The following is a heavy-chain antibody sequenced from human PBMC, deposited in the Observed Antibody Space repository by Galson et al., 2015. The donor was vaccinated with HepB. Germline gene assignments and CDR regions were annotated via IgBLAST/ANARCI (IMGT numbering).Heavy chain of an antibody. CDR2: IYQSGNT. Sequence: TLSLTCTVSGGSIDVAGHSWNWIRQTPGKGLEWIGHIYQSGNTYYNSSLRGRVSMSMDTSKNQFSLNLNSVSAADTAVYFCAREHFNWQILFDFWGPGILVTVS. D-gene: IGHD3-9*01. CDR1: GGSIDVAGHS. CDR3: AREHFNWQILFDF. J-gene: IGHJ4*02. V-gene: IGHV4-30-2*01.